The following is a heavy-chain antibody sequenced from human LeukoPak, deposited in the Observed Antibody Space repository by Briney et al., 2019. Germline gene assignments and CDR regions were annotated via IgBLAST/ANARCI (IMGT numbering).Heavy chain of an antibody. V-gene: IGHV4-39*07. Sequence: PSETLSLTCTVSGGSIRSTSYYWGWIRQPPGKGLEWIGEINHSGSTNYNPSLKSRVTISVDTSKNQFSLKLSSVTAADTAVYYCARTKTVLMVYAIRYSSSRDAFDIWGQGTMVTVSS. CDR2: INHSGST. J-gene: IGHJ3*02. D-gene: IGHD2-8*01. CDR1: GGSIRSTSYY. CDR3: ARTKTVLMVYAIRYSSSRDAFDI.